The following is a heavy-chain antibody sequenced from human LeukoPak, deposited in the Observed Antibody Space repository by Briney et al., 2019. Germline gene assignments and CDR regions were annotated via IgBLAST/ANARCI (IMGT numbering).Heavy chain of an antibody. Sequence: PSETLSLTCAVYGGSFSGYYWNWIRQPPGKGLEWIGEINHSGSTNYNPSLKSRVTISVDTSKNQFSLKLSSVTAADTAVYYCARDYYGSGSYYWYYFDYWARNPGHRLL. V-gene: IGHV4-34*01. CDR3: ARDYYGSGSYYWYYFDY. CDR1: GGSFSGYY. J-gene: IGHJ4*01. CDR2: INHSGST. D-gene: IGHD3-10*01.